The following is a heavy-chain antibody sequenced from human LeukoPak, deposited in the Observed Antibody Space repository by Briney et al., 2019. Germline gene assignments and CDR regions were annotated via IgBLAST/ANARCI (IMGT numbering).Heavy chain of an antibody. Sequence: GGSLRLSCLVSGFTIRRYGMSWVRQARGKGPEWVASITSGVTKTYYADSVKGRFTISRDDAKNSLDLEMNSLRVEDTAVYYCASILYGDYSFDYWGQGTLVTVSS. D-gene: IGHD2-21*02. CDR2: ITSGVTKT. CDR3: ASILYGDYSFDY. J-gene: IGHJ4*02. V-gene: IGHV3-21*01. CDR1: GFTIRRYG.